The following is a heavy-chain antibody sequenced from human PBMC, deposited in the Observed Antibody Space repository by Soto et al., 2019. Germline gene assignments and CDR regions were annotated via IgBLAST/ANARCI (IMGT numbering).Heavy chain of an antibody. D-gene: IGHD3-22*01. V-gene: IGHV4-38-2*01. CDR1: GYSISTGFN. CDR3: ARHGSADYYDSSGYYYTFDY. CDR2: IYHSGST. J-gene: IGHJ4*02. Sequence: SETLSLTCAVSGYSISTGFNWGWIRQPPGKGLEWIGSIYHSGSTYYNPSLKSRVTISVDTSKNQFSLKLSSVTAADTAVYYCARHGSADYYDSSGYYYTFDYWGQGTLVTVSS.